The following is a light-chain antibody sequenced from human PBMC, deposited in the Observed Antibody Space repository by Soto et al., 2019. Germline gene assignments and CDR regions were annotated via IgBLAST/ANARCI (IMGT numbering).Light chain of an antibody. Sequence: QSALTQPASVSGSPGQSITISCTGTSSDVGGYNYVSWYQQHPGKAPKLMIYDVSNRPSGVSNSFSGSKSGNTAYLTISGLQAEDEADYYCSSYTSSSLNVFGTGTKLTVL. CDR3: SSYTSSSLNV. CDR1: SSDVGGYNY. J-gene: IGLJ1*01. CDR2: DVS. V-gene: IGLV2-14*03.